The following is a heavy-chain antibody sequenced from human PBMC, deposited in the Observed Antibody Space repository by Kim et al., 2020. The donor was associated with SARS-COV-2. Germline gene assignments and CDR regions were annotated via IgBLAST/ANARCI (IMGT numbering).Heavy chain of an antibody. Sequence: DSLKISCKGSGYSFTSYWIGWVRQMPGKGLEWMGIIYPGASDTRYSPSFQGQVTISADKSISTAYLQWSSLKASDTAMYYCARGRHRGPRDYYDGRDGWGQGTTVTVSS. J-gene: IGHJ6*02. V-gene: IGHV5-51*01. CDR3: ARGRHRGPRDYYDGRDG. CDR1: GYSFTSYW. CDR2: IYPGASDT. D-gene: IGHD1-26*01.